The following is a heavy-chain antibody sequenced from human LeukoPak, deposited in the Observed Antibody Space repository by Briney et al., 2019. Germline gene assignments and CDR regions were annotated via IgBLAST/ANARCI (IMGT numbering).Heavy chain of an antibody. V-gene: IGHV1-2*02. CDR1: GYTFTGYY. CDR2: INPNSGGT. Sequence: GASVKVSCKASGYTFTGYYMHWVRQAPGQGLEWMGWINPNSGGTNYAQKFQGRVTMTRDTSISTAYMELSRLTSDDTAVYYCARGGLYYESRGRTFLNYWGQGTLVTVSS. D-gene: IGHD3-22*01. CDR3: ARGGLYYESRGRTFLNY. J-gene: IGHJ4*02.